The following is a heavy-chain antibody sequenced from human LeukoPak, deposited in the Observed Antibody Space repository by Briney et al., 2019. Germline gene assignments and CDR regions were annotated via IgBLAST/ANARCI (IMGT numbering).Heavy chain of an antibody. V-gene: IGHV4-34*01. CDR2: INHSGST. D-gene: IGHD3-22*01. J-gene: IGHJ4*02. CDR1: GGSFSGYY. CDR3: ARGRGRSGYDY. Sequence: SETLSLTCAVYGGSFSGYYWSWIRQPPGKGLEWIGEINHSGSTNYNPSLKSRVAISVDTSKNQFSLKLGSVTAADTSVYYCARGRGRSGYDYWGQGTLVTVSS.